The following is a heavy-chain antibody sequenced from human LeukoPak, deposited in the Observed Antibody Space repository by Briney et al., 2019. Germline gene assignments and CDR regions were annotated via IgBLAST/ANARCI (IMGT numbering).Heavy chain of an antibody. CDR3: ARAAGTTRTFGY. V-gene: IGHV3-7*04. J-gene: IGHJ4*02. CDR2: INEDGSEK. Sequence: GGSQRLSCVASGFTFTSYWMGWVRQAPGKGLECVAHINEDGSEKYYVDSVKGRFTISRDYAKNSLYLQMNSLRVEDTAIYYCARAAGTTRTFGYWGQGALVTVSS. D-gene: IGHD1-7*01. CDR1: GFTFTSYW.